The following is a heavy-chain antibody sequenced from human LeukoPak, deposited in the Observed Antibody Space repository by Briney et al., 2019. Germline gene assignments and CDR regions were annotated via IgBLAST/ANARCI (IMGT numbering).Heavy chain of an antibody. CDR1: GYTFTGSY. CDR2: INPNSGGT. D-gene: IGHD1-26*01. V-gene: IGHV1-2*02. Sequence: ASVKVSCKASGYTFTGSYMHWVRQAPGQGLEWMGWINPNSGGTNYAQKFQGRVTMTRDTSISTAYMELSRLRSDDTAVYYCARESYSGSYYWFDPWGQGTLVTVSS. CDR3: ARESYSGSYYWFDP. J-gene: IGHJ5*02.